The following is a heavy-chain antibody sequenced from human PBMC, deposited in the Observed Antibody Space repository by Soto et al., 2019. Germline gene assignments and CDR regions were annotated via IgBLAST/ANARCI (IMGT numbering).Heavy chain of an antibody. Sequence: EVQLVESGGGLVQPGGSLRLSCAASGFTFSDHYMDWVRQAPGKGLEWVGRTRDKTNSYTTEYAASVKGRFTISRDDSKNSLYLQMNSLKTEDTAVYYGTRVRMSGWYYFDFWGQGTLVTVSS. D-gene: IGHD6-13*01. V-gene: IGHV3-72*01. J-gene: IGHJ4*02. CDR2: TRDKTNSYTT. CDR1: GFTFSDHY. CDR3: TRVRMSGWYYFDF.